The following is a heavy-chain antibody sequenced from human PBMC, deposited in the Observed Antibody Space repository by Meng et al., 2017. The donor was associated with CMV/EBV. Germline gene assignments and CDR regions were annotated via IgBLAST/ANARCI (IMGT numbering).Heavy chain of an antibody. CDR1: FSNED. V-gene: IGHV1-8*01. Sequence: FSNEDIAQLRQATGQGLEWVGWMNPNSGTTGYAQKFQGSATMTRSTSISAAYMELSSLRSEDTAVYYCARGGSDCDFWSGYSYWFDPWGQGTLVTVSS. CDR2: MNPNSGTT. D-gene: IGHD3-3*01. J-gene: IGHJ5*02. CDR3: ARGGSDCDFWSGYSYWFDP.